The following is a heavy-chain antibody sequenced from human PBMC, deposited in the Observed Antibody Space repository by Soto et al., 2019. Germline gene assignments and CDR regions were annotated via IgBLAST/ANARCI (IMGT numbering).Heavy chain of an antibody. J-gene: IGHJ4*02. D-gene: IGHD3-10*01. Sequence: SETLSLTCTVSGGSISSYYWSWIRQPPGKGLEWIGYIYYSGSTNYNPSLKSRVTISVDTPKNQFSLKLSSVTAADTAVYYCARYYGGYSDYWGQGTLVTVSS. CDR2: IYYSGST. CDR1: GGSISSYY. CDR3: ARYYGGYSDY. V-gene: IGHV4-59*08.